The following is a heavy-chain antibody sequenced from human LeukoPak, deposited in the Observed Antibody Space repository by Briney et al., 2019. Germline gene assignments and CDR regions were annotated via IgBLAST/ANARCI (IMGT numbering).Heavy chain of an antibody. CDR3: ARAATDGDYFDY. D-gene: IGHD5-12*01. CDR2: IIPIFGTA. Sequence: GASVKVSCKAFGYTISSYEMNWVRQAPGQGLEWMGGIIPIFGTANYAQKFQGRVTITADESTSTAYMELSSLRSEDTAVYYCARAATDGDYFDYWGQGTLDTVSS. CDR1: GYTISSYE. J-gene: IGHJ4*02. V-gene: IGHV1-69*13.